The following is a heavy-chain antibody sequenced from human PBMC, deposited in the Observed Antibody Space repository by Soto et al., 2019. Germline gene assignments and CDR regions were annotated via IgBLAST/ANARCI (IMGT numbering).Heavy chain of an antibody. V-gene: IGHV5-51*01. J-gene: IGHJ6*02. CDR2: IYPGDSDT. D-gene: IGHD5-18*01. CDR1: GYSFTSYW. CDR3: ASLGYSYESGMDV. Sequence: GESLKISCKGSGYSFTSYWIGWVRQMPGKGLEWMGIIYPGDSDTRYSPSFQGQVTISADKSISTAYLQWSSLKASGTAMYYCASLGYSYESGMDVWGQGTTVTVSS.